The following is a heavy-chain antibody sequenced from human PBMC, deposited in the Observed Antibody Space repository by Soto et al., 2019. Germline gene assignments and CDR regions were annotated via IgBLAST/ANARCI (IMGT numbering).Heavy chain of an antibody. CDR3: ARDRDYAFDY. Sequence: GSLRLSCTASGFTFITYTMNWVRQAPGKGLEWISYISPDGSMYYADSVKSRFTISRDNAKNSLFLQMNSLRDGDTDVYYCARDRDYAFDYRGLGTLVTVSS. V-gene: IGHV3-48*02. D-gene: IGHD2-2*01. J-gene: IGHJ4*02. CDR1: GFTFITYT. CDR2: ISPDGSM.